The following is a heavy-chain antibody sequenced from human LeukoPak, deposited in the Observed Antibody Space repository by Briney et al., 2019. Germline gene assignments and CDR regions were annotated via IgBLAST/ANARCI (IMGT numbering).Heavy chain of an antibody. CDR2: IYYSGST. CDR1: GGSISSYY. D-gene: IGHD3-10*01. CDR3: ARHVYGSGRYREDYFDY. J-gene: IGHJ4*02. V-gene: IGHV4-59*08. Sequence: PSETLSLTCTVSGGSISSYYWSWLRQPPGKGLEWIGYIYYSGSTNYNSSLKSRVTISVDTSKNQFCLKLSSVTAADTAVYCCARHVYGSGRYREDYFDYWGQGTLVSVSS.